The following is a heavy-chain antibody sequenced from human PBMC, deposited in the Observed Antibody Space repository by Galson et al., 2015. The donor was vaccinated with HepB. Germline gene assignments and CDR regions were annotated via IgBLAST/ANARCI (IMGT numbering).Heavy chain of an antibody. CDR1: GFTFNSYT. Sequence: SLRLSCAASGFTFNSYTMHWVRQPPGSGLEYVSAITANGGTTYYANSVKGRFIISRDNSKNTVYLQMSSLRAEDMAVYYCALGAMVRGVTTTYFDNWGQGTLVTVSS. V-gene: IGHV3-64*01. CDR3: ALGAMVRGVTTTYFDN. CDR2: ITANGGTT. J-gene: IGHJ4*02. D-gene: IGHD3-10*01.